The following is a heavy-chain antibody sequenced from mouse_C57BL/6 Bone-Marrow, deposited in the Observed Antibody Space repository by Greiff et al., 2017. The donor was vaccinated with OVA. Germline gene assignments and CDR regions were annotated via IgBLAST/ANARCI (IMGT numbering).Heavy chain of an antibody. J-gene: IGHJ3*01. D-gene: IGHD1-1*01. CDR2: ITHSGET. Sequence: QVQLQQSGPGLVKPSQSLFLTCSITGFPITSGYYWIWIRQSPGKPLEWMGYITHSGETFYNPSLQSPISITRETSKNQFFLQLNSVTTEDTAMYYCAGDRGYGSSLFAYWGQGTLVTVSA. V-gene: IGHV12-3*01. CDR3: AGDRGYGSSLFAY. CDR1: GFPITSGYY.